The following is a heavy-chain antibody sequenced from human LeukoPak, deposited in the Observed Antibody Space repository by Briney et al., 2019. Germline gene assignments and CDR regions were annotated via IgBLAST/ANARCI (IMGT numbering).Heavy chain of an antibody. D-gene: IGHD6-19*01. CDR2: ISTYNGNT. V-gene: IGHV1-18*01. CDR3: ARREQWLVGDDY. J-gene: IGHJ4*02. Sequence: EASVKVSCKASGYTFTSFAISWVRQAPGQGLEWMGWISTYNGNTNYAQKVRGRVTVTTDTSTSTAYMELRSLRSDDTAVYYCARREQWLVGDDYWGQGTLVTVSS. CDR1: GYTFTSFA.